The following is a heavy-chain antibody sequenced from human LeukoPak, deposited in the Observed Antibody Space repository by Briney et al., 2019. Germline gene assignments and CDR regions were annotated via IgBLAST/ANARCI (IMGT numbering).Heavy chain of an antibody. CDR1: GFIFRNYG. CDR2: IRYDGS. D-gene: IGHD3-3*01. V-gene: IGHV3-30*02. CDR3: TREEWDFDS. J-gene: IGHJ4*02. Sequence: GGSLRLSCAASGFIFRNYGMHWVRQAPGKGLEWVACIRYDGSKYADSVKGRFTISRDDSNNMAYLQMDSLKNEDTAVYYCTREEWDFDSWGQGTPVSVSS.